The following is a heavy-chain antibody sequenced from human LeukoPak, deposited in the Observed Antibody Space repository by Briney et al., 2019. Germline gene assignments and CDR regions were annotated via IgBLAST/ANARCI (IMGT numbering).Heavy chain of an antibody. J-gene: IGHJ4*02. CDR1: GFTFSDYW. CDR2: ISSDGSRV. Sequence: PGGSLRLSCAASGFTFSDYWMHWVRQAPGKGLVWVSRISSDGSRVTYADSVKGRFTISRDNAKNTLYLQMNSLRAEDTAVYYCARNPSVYYDSSGYSYIYWGQGTLVTVSS. CDR3: ARNPSVYYDSSGYSYIY. V-gene: IGHV3-74*01. D-gene: IGHD3-22*01.